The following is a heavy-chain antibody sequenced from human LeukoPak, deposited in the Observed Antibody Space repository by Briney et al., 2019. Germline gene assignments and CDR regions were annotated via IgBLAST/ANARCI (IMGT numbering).Heavy chain of an antibody. Sequence: ASGKVSCKSSGYTFTSYGISWVRQAPGQGLEWMGWISAYNGNTNYAQKLQGRVTVTTDTSTSTAYMELRSLRSDDTAVYYCARDRLWFGDPYYYGMGVWGQGTTVTVSS. CDR2: ISAYNGNT. D-gene: IGHD3-10*01. CDR1: GYTFTSYG. J-gene: IGHJ6*02. V-gene: IGHV1-18*01. CDR3: ARDRLWFGDPYYYGMGV.